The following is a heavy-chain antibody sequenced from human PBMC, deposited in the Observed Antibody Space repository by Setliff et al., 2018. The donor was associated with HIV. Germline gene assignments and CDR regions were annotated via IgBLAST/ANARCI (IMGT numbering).Heavy chain of an antibody. V-gene: IGHV4-61*01. J-gene: IGHJ4*02. CDR3: ARHTPNGAVGDFDF. Sequence: SETLSLTCTISGGSISSDSYYWSWIRQPPGRGLEWIAYIHDTGKTNSNPSLKSRVTISLDTTRNQFSLKLTSVTAADTAMYYCARHTPNGAVGDFDFWGQGTLVTVSS. D-gene: IGHD2-2*02. CDR2: IHDTGKT. CDR1: GGSISSDSYY.